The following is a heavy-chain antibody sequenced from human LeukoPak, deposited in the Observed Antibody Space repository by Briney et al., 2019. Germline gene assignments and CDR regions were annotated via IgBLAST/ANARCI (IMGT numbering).Heavy chain of an antibody. D-gene: IGHD6-19*01. CDR2: IFHTGST. CDR1: GYSISSGYY. V-gene: IGHV4-38-2*02. Sequence: SETLSLTCTVSGYSISSGYYWAWIRQPPGKGLEWIGSIFHTGSTYHNPSLKSRVTISVDTSKNQFSLKLNSVTAADTAVYYCARGGSGWGYYYYYMDVWGKGTTVTVSS. CDR3: ARGGSGWGYYYYYMDV. J-gene: IGHJ6*03.